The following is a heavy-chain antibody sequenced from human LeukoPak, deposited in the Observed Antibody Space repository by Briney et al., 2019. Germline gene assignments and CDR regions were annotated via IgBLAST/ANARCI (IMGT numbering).Heavy chain of an antibody. Sequence: ASVKVSCKASGYTFTSYDINWVRQATGQGLEWMGWMNPNSGNTGYAQKFQGRVTMTRNTSISTAYMELSSLRSEDTAVYYCARGREGYDFWSGYYSYYYYGMDVWGQGTTVTVSS. CDR1: GYTFTSYD. J-gene: IGHJ6*02. CDR2: MNPNSGNT. V-gene: IGHV1-8*01. CDR3: ARGREGYDFWSGYYSYYYYGMDV. D-gene: IGHD3-3*01.